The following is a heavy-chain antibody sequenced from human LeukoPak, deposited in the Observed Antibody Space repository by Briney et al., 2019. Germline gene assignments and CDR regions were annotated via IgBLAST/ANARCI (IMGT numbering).Heavy chain of an antibody. V-gene: IGHV3-23*01. J-gene: IGHJ4*02. CDR2: ISGSGGST. Sequence: GGSLRLSCAASGFTFSSYAMSWVRQAPGKGLEWVSAISGSGGSTYYADSVKGRFTISRDNSKNTLYLQMNSLRGEDTAVYYCAKTRISGSYYGSFDYWGQGTLVTVSS. D-gene: IGHD1-26*01. CDR3: AKTRISGSYYGSFDY. CDR1: GFTFSSYA.